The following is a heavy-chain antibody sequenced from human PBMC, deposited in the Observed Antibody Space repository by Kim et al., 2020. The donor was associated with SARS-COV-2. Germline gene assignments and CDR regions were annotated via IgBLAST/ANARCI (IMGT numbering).Heavy chain of an antibody. D-gene: IGHD5-12*01. Sequence: GGSLRLSCAASGFNFGEYIMHWVRQSPRGLEWVSLINWDGDDIYYADSVKGRFTISRDNSKNSLFLEMNSLKSEDTALYFCAKELNSGADPTGFDYWGQGTQVTVSA. CDR3: AKELNSGADPTGFDY. V-gene: IGHV3-43*01. CDR1: GFNFGEYI. CDR2: INWDGDDI. J-gene: IGHJ4*02.